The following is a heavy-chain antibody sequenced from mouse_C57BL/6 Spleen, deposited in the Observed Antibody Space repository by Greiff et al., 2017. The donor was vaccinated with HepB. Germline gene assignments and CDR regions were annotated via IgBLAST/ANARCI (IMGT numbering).Heavy chain of an antibody. D-gene: IGHD2-3*01. V-gene: IGHV5-16*01. CDR1: GFTLSDYY. CDR2: INYDGSST. Sequence: EVQLVESEGGLVQPGSSMKLSCTASGFTLSDYYMAWVRQVPEKGLEWVANINYDGSSTYYLDSLKSRFIISRDNAKNILYLQMSSLKSEDTATYYCARDNDGYSFDYWGQGTTLTVSS. CDR3: ARDNDGYSFDY. J-gene: IGHJ2*01.